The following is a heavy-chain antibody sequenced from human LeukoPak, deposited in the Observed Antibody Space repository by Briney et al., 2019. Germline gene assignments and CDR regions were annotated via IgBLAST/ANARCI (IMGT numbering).Heavy chain of an antibody. Sequence: SQTLSLTCAISGDSVSSNSAAWHWIRQSPSRGLEWLGRTYYRSKWYNDYAVSVKSRITINPDTSKNQFSLQLNSVTPEDTAVYYCARDNRYSSGWREDYFDYWGQGTLVTVSS. D-gene: IGHD6-19*01. V-gene: IGHV6-1*01. CDR2: TYYRSKWYN. CDR1: GDSVSSNSAA. CDR3: ARDNRYSSGWREDYFDY. J-gene: IGHJ4*02.